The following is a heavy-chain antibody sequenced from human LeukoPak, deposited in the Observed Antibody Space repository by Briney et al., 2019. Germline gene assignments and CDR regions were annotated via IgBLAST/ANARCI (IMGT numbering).Heavy chain of an antibody. CDR3: ARVRIAAAGPNWFDP. J-gene: IGHJ5*02. CDR1: GFTFSSYA. Sequence: GRSLRLSCAASGFTFSSYAMHWVRQAPGKGLEWVAVISYDGSKKYYADSVKGRFTISRDNSKNTLYLQMNSLRAEDTAVYYCARVRIAAAGPNWFDPWGQGTLVTVSS. CDR2: ISYDGSKK. D-gene: IGHD6-13*01. V-gene: IGHV3-30-3*01.